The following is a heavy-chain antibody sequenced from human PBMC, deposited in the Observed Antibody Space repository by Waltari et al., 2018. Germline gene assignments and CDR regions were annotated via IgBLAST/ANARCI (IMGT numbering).Heavy chain of an antibody. V-gene: IGHV1-2*02. CDR1: GYTFTGYY. D-gene: IGHD6-19*01. J-gene: IGHJ4*02. CDR2: INPNSGGT. Sequence: QVQLVQSGAEVKKPGASVKVSCKASGYTFTGYYMHWVRQAPGQGLEWMGWINPNSGGTNYAQKFQGRVTITADESTSTAYMELSSLRSEDTAVYYCARAGIAVDIRFDYWGQGTLVTVSS. CDR3: ARAGIAVDIRFDY.